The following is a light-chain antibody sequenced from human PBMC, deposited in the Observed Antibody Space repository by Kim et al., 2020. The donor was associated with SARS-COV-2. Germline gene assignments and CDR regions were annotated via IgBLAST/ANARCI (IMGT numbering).Light chain of an antibody. CDR3: QQSYSTPPWT. V-gene: IGKV1-39*01. J-gene: IGKJ1*01. Sequence: SVGDRVTITCRASQSISSYLNWYQQKPGKAPKLLIYAASSLQSGVPSRFSGSGSGTDFTLTISSLQPEDFATYYCQQSYSTPPWTFGQGTKVEIK. CDR2: AAS. CDR1: QSISSY.